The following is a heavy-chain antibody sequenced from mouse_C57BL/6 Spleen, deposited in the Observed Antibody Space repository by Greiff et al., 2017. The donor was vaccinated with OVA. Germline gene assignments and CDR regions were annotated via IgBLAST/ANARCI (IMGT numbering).Heavy chain of an antibody. CDR3: ARAELDYGSSFYY. Sequence: QVQLQQPGAELVKPGASVKLSCKASGYTFTSYWMHWVKQRPGQGLEWIGMIHPNSGSTNYNEKFKSKATLTVDKSSSTAYMQLSSLTSEDSAVYSCARAELDYGSSFYYWGQGTTLTVSS. CDR1: GYTFTSYW. D-gene: IGHD1-1*01. V-gene: IGHV1-64*01. J-gene: IGHJ2*01. CDR2: IHPNSGST.